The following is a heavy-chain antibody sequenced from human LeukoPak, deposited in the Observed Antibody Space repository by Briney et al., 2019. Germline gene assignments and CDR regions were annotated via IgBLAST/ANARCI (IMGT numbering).Heavy chain of an antibody. CDR3: ASTRRRWNIGSAFDI. CDR1: GGTFSSYA. J-gene: IGHJ3*02. D-gene: IGHD2/OR15-2a*01. CDR2: IIPIFGTA. Sequence: GASVKVSCKASGGTFSSYAISWVRQAPGQGLEWMGGIIPIFGTANYAQKFQGRVTITADESTSTAYMELSSLRSEDTAVYYCASTRRRWNIGSAFDIWGQGTMVTVSS. V-gene: IGHV1-69*13.